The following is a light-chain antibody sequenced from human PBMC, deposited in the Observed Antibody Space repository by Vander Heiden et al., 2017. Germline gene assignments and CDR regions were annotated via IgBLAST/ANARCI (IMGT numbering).Light chain of an antibody. Sequence: DIQMTQSPSTLSVSVGDRVTITCQASQSISRWLAWYQQKPGKAPKLLIYDVSSLGSGVPSRFSGSGSGTEFTLTISSLQPDDFASYYCQQYNSDSGYTFGQGTKLEIK. J-gene: IGKJ2*01. CDR2: DVS. CDR3: QQYNSDSGYT. V-gene: IGKV1-5*01. CDR1: QSISRW.